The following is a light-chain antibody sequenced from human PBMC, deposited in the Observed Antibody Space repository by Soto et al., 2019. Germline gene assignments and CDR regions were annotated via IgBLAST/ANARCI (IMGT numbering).Light chain of an antibody. V-gene: IGLV1-44*01. CDR3: AAWDDSLNSPRML. CDR1: YSNIGSNT. Sequence: QSLLTQPPSVSATPGQRVTISCSGTYSNIGSNTVAWYQRLPGAAPKLLIYSNNERPSGVPDRFSGSKSGSSASLAISGRQSEDEAVYYCAAWDDSLNSPRMLFGGGTKVTVL. J-gene: IGLJ2*01. CDR2: SNN.